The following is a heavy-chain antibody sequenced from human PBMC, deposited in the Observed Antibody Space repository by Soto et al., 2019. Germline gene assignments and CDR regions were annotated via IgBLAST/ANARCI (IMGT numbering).Heavy chain of an antibody. CDR2: ISYDGSNK. V-gene: IGHV3-30*18. CDR1: GFTFSSYG. D-gene: IGHD3-22*01. Sequence: PGGSLRLSCAASGFTFSSYGMHWVRQAPGKGLEWVAVISYDGSNKYYADSVKGRFTISRDNSKNTLYLQMNSLRAEDTAVYYCAKVAPSITMIVVVGPIDYWGQGTLVTVSS. CDR3: AKVAPSITMIVVVGPIDY. J-gene: IGHJ4*02.